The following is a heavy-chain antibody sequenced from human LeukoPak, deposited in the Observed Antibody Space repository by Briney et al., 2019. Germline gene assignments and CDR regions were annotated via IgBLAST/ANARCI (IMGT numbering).Heavy chain of an antibody. Sequence: GGSLRLSCAASGFTFSSYAMHWVRQAPGKGLEYVSAISSNGGSTSYANSVKGRFTISRDNAKNSLYLQMNSLRAEDTAVYFCARDPRGIYYFYPFDYWGQGTLVTVSS. CDR1: GFTFSSYA. V-gene: IGHV3-64*01. J-gene: IGHJ4*02. CDR2: ISSNGGST. D-gene: IGHD2/OR15-2a*01. CDR3: ARDPRGIYYFYPFDY.